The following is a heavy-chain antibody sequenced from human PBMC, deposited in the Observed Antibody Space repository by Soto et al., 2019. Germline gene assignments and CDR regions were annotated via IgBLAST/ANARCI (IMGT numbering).Heavy chain of an antibody. V-gene: IGHV1-18*01. CDR1: GYTFTSYG. D-gene: IGHD1-7*01. CDR2: ISAYNGNT. J-gene: IGHJ4*02. CDR3: ARAWHNWNSGYFAY. Sequence: QVQLVQSGAEVKKPGASVKVSCKASGYTFTSYGISWVRQAPGQGLEWMGWISAYNGNTNYAQKLQGRVTMTTDTSTSTAYMKLRSLKTDDTAVYYCARAWHNWNSGYFAYWGQGTLVTVSS.